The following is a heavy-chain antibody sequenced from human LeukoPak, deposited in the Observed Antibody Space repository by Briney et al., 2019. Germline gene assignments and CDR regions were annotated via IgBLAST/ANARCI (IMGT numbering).Heavy chain of an antibody. D-gene: IGHD1-26*01. CDR3: AREPSGSYYFDAFDI. V-gene: IGHV3-30*04. Sequence: GGSLRLSCAASGFTFSSYAMHWVRQAPGKGLEWVAVISYDGSNKYYADSVKGRFTISRDNAKNSLYLQMNSLRAEDTAVYYCAREPSGSYYFDAFDIWGQGTMVTVSS. CDR1: GFTFSSYA. J-gene: IGHJ3*02. CDR2: ISYDGSNK.